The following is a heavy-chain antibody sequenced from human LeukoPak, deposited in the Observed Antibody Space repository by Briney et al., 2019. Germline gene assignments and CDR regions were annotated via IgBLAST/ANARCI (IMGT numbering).Heavy chain of an antibody. CDR3: AREDCSSTINVYCWFDP. D-gene: IGHD2-2*01. CDR2: INPSGGST. Sequence: ASVKVSCKASGYTFTSYYMHWVRQAPGQGLEWMGIINPSGGSTSYAQKFQGRVTMTRDTSTRTVYMELSSLRSEDTAVYYCAREDCSSTINVYCWFDPWGQGTLVTVSS. CDR1: GYTFTSYY. J-gene: IGHJ5*02. V-gene: IGHV1-46*01.